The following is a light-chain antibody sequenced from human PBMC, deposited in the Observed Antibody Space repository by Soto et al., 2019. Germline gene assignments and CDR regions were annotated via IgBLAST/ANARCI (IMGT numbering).Light chain of an antibody. Sequence: QSVLTQPRSVSGSPGQSITFSCTGTSSDVGSYDYVSWHQQHPGKAPKLIIYDVNNRPSGVPSRFSGSKSGNTASLIISGLQTEDEADYYCCAYSTSGTHVFGTGTKVTVL. CDR1: SSDVGSYDY. CDR2: DVN. CDR3: CAYSTSGTHV. J-gene: IGLJ1*01. V-gene: IGLV2-14*03.